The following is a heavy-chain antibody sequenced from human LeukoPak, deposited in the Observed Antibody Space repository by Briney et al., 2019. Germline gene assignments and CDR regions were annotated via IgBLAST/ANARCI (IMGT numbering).Heavy chain of an antibody. D-gene: IGHD2-8*01. CDR3: TTSRRRLTNPDY. Sequence: GGSLRLSCAASGFTFDDYAMHWVRQAPGKGLEWVSLIDGDGASTYYADSVKGRFTISRDNSKNSLYLQMNSLRIEDTALYHCTTSRRRLTNPDYWGQGILVTVSS. J-gene: IGHJ4*02. CDR2: IDGDGAST. CDR1: GFTFDDYA. V-gene: IGHV3-43*02.